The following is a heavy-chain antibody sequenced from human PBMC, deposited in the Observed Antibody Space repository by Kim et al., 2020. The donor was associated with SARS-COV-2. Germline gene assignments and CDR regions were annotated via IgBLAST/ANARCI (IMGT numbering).Heavy chain of an antibody. CDR3: ARAYYDILTGQTPHYYY. CDR2: IYHSGST. J-gene: IGHJ6*01. V-gene: IGHV4-38-2*02. D-gene: IGHD3-9*01. Sequence: SETLSLTCTVSGYSISSGYYWGWIRQPPGKGLEWIGSIYHSGSTYYNPSLKSRVTISVDTSKNQFSLKLSSVTAADTAVYYCARAYYDILTGQTPHYYY. CDR1: GYSISSGYY.